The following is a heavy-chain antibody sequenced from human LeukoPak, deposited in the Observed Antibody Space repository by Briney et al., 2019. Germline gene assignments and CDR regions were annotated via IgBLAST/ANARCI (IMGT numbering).Heavy chain of an antibody. V-gene: IGHV4-39*01. D-gene: IGHD5-12*01. CDR2: IYYSGST. CDR1: GFTFSSYW. J-gene: IGHJ4*02. CDR3: ARHVGYSGYDFWYFDY. Sequence: PGGSLRLSCAASGFTFSSYWMHWVRQAPGKGLEWIGSIYYSGSTYYNPSLKSRVTISVDTSKNQFSLKLSSVTAADTAVYYCARHVGYSGYDFWYFDYWGQGTLVTVSS.